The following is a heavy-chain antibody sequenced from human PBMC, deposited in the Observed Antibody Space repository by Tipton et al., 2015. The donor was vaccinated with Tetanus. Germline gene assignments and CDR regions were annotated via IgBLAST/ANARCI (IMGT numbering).Heavy chain of an antibody. CDR2: IYESGDT. CDR3: ARHQSGSFTPFDY. CDR1: GGSIRGGTFY. Sequence: LRLSCTVSGGSIRGGTFYWGWIRKPPGKGLEWIGGIYESGDTYYIPSLKSRVTISVDTSKNQFSLNLNSMAAADTGVFYCARHQSGSFTPFDYWGQGNLVTVSS. V-gene: IGHV4-39*01. D-gene: IGHD3-3*01. J-gene: IGHJ4*02.